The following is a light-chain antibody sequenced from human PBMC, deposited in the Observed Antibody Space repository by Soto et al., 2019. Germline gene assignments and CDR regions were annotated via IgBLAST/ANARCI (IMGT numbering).Light chain of an antibody. Sequence: EIVLTQSPGTLSLSPGERATLSCRVSQSVTSNYIAWYQQKPGQAPRLLIYGASSRATGIPDRFSGSGSGTDFTLTISSLEPEDFAVYYCQQRSNSWTFGQGTTVDIK. CDR2: GAS. CDR3: QQRSNSWT. J-gene: IGKJ1*01. V-gene: IGKV3D-20*02. CDR1: QSVTSNY.